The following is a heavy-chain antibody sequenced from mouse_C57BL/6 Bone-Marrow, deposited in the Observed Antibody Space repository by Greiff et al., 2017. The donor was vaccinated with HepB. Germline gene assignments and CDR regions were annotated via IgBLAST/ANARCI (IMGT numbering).Heavy chain of an antibody. CDR1: GYTFTSYW. CDR2: IDPSDSET. Sequence: VQLQQPGAELVRPGSSVKLSCKASGYTFTSYWMHWVKQRPIQGLEWIGNIDPSDSETHYNQKFKDKATLPVDKSSSTAYMQLSSLTSEEAAVYYCARIISSPYAYWGQGTLVTVSA. V-gene: IGHV1-52*01. J-gene: IGHJ3*01. CDR3: ARIISSPYAY.